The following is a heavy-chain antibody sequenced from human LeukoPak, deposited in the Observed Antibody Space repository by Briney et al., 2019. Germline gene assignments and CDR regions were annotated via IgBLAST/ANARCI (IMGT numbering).Heavy chain of an antibody. CDR2: INHSGST. Sequence: SETLSLTCAVYGGSFSGYYWSWIRQPPGEGLEWIGEINHSGSTNYNPSLKSRVTISVDTSKNQFSLKLSSVTAADTAVYYCARDRRGSGSYFGYYYYGMDVWGQGTTVTVSS. D-gene: IGHD3-10*01. CDR3: ARDRRGSGSYFGYYYYGMDV. J-gene: IGHJ6*02. V-gene: IGHV4-34*01. CDR1: GGSFSGYY.